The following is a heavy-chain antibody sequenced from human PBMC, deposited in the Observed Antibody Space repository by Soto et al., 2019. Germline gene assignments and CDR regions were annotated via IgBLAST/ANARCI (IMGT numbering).Heavy chain of an antibody. Sequence: ASVKVSCKASGYTFTSYGLSWVRQAPGQGLEWMGWISAYNGNTNYAQKLQGRVTMTTDTSTSTAYMELRSLRSDDTAVYYCARTPYYYDSSGYFFDYWGQGTLVTVTS. CDR1: GYTFTSYG. V-gene: IGHV1-18*04. J-gene: IGHJ4*02. CDR2: ISAYNGNT. CDR3: ARTPYYYDSSGYFFDY. D-gene: IGHD3-22*01.